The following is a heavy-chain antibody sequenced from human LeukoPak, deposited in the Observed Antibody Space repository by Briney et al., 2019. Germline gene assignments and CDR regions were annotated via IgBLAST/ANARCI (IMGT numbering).Heavy chain of an antibody. J-gene: IGHJ4*02. CDR2: ISYDGSNK. V-gene: IGHV3-30-3*01. CDR3: ATHGVPGDY. CDR1: GFTFSSYA. Sequence: PGGSLRLSCAASGFTFSSYAMHWVRQAPGKGLEWVAVISYDGSNKYYADSVKGRFTISRDNSKNTLYLQMNSLRAGDTAVYYCATHGVPGDYWGQGTLVAVSS. D-gene: IGHD3-10*02.